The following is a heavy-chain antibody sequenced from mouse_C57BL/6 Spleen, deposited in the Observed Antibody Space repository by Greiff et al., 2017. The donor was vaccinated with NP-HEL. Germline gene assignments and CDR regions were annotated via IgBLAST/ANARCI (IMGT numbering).Heavy chain of an antibody. D-gene: IGHD1-1*01. V-gene: IGHV1-69*01. CDR1: GYTFTSYW. CDR2: IDPSDSYT. J-gene: IGHJ1*03. CDR3: ARITTVVAKDWYFDV. Sequence: QVQLQQPGAELVMPGASVKLSCKASGYTFTSYWMHWVKQRPGQGLEWIGEIDPSDSYTNYNQKLKGKSTLTVDKSSSTAYMQLSSLTSEDSAVYYCARITTVVAKDWYFDVWGTGTTVTVSS.